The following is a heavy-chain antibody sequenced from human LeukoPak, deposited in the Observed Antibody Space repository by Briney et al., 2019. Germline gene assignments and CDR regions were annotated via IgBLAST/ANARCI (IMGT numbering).Heavy chain of an antibody. Sequence: GGSLRLSCAASGFTFSEYNMHWGRQAPGKGLEYVSAISTNGGTTHYADSVKGRFTISRDDSKSTLDLQMGSLRPEDLAVYYCARGFRFYGSGIDYWGQGTLVT. CDR2: ISTNGGTT. CDR1: GFTFSEYN. CDR3: ARGFRFYGSGIDY. V-gene: IGHV3-64*02. J-gene: IGHJ4*02. D-gene: IGHD3-10*01.